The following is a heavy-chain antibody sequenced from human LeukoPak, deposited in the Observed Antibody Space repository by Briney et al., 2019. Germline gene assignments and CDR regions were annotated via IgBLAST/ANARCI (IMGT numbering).Heavy chain of an antibody. CDR3: ARGDSGTQQLIY. D-gene: IGHD6-13*01. Sequence: SETLSLTCAVYGGSFSSHYWSWIRQPPGKGLEWIGSIYFSGGTYYNASLKSRVTISVDTSKNQFSLKLSSVTAADTAVYYCARGDSGTQQLIYWGQGTLVTVSS. CDR2: IYFSGGT. CDR1: GGSFSSHY. V-gene: IGHV4-34*01. J-gene: IGHJ4*02.